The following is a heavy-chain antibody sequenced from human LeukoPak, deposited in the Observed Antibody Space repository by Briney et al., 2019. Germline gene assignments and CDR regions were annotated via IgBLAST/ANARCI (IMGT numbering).Heavy chain of an antibody. J-gene: IGHJ4*02. CDR2: ISGSGGST. CDR3: AKFIRWAVHYFDY. D-gene: IGHD4-23*01. Sequence: HAGGSLRLSCAASGFTFSSYAMSWVRQAPGKGLEWVSAISGSGGSTYYADSVKGRFTISRDNSKNTLYLQMNSLRAEDTAVYYCAKFIRWAVHYFDYWGQGTLVTVSS. V-gene: IGHV3-23*01. CDR1: GFTFSSYA.